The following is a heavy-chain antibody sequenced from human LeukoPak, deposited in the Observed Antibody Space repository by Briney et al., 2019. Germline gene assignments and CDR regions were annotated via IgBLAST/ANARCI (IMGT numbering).Heavy chain of an antibody. CDR2: IYYSGSA. Sequence: PSGTLSLTCTVSGGSISSYYWSWIRQPPGRGLEWTGYIYYSGSANYNPSLKSRVTISVDTSKNQFFLKLSSVTAADTAVYYCARAECSSTSYYAWRDGFHIWGQGAMVTVFS. D-gene: IGHD2-2*01. CDR3: ARAECSSTSYYAWRDGFHI. CDR1: GGSISSYY. V-gene: IGHV4-59*01. J-gene: IGHJ3*02.